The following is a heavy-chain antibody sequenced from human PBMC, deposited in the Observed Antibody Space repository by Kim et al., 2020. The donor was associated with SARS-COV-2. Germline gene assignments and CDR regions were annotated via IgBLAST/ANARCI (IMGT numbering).Heavy chain of an antibody. CDR2: IVGGSGST. V-gene: IGHV1-58*01. D-gene: IGHD3-22*01. CDR3: AADNYDSSGYSNGMDV. CDR1: GFTFSASA. J-gene: IGHJ6*02. Sequence: SVKVSCKASGFTFSASAVQLVRQARGQRLEWIGWIVGGSGSTNHAQKFQERVTITRDMSTNTAYMELSSLRSEDTAVYYCAADNYDSSGYSNGMDVWGQGTTVTVSS.